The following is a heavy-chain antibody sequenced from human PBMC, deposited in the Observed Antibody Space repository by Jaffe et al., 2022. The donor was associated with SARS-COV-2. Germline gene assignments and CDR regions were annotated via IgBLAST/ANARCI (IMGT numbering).Heavy chain of an antibody. Sequence: EVQLVESGGGLVQPGGSLRLSCAASGFTVSTNYMSWVRQAPGKGLEWVSVISSGGSTYYADSVKGRFTISRDNSKNTLYLQMNSLRTEDAAVYYCAREGGSYYYFDYWGQGTLVTVSS. CDR2: ISSGGST. CDR1: GFTVSTNY. D-gene: IGHD1-26*01. V-gene: IGHV3-66*02. J-gene: IGHJ4*02. CDR3: AREGGSYYYFDY.